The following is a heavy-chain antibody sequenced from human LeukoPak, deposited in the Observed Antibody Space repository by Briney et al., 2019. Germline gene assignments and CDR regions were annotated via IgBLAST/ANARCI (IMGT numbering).Heavy chain of an antibody. D-gene: IGHD3-16*01. CDR2: IKQDGSEK. CDR3: AKDRMITFGGVLPFDY. CDR1: GFTFSSYW. J-gene: IGHJ4*02. V-gene: IGHV3-7*03. Sequence: PGGSLRLSCAASGFTFSSYWMSWVRQAPGKGLEWVANIKQDGSEKYYVDSVKGRFTISRDNAKNSLYLQMNSLRAEDTAVYYCAKDRMITFGGVLPFDYWGQGTLVTVSS.